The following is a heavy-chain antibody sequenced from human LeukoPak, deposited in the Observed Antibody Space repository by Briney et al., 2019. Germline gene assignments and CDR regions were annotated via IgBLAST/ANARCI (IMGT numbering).Heavy chain of an antibody. D-gene: IGHD6-19*01. Sequence: SETLSLTCDVSGYSISSGYYWGWIRQPPRKGLEWIGSIYYSGSTSYNPSPKSRVTISADTSKNQFSLKLSSVTAADTAVYYCANNITGWSFDYWGQGTLVTVSS. CDR1: GYSISSGYY. CDR2: IYYSGST. V-gene: IGHV4-38-2*01. J-gene: IGHJ4*02. CDR3: ANNITGWSFDY.